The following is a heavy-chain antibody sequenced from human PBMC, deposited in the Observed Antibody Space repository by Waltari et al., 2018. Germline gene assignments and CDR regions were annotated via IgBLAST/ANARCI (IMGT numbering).Heavy chain of an antibody. CDR2: INAGGTDT. J-gene: IGHJ4*02. CDR3: AKDRGSGLYYYFDY. Sequence: EVRLLESGGGSVQPGGSLRLSCAASGFTFRNYAMSWVRQAPGEGLEWVSSINAGGTDTYYADSVKGRFTISRDNSKNTLYMQMTSLRAEDTAVYYCAKDRGSGLYYYFDYWGQGTLVPVSS. V-gene: IGHV3-23*01. CDR1: GFTFRNYA. D-gene: IGHD3-16*01.